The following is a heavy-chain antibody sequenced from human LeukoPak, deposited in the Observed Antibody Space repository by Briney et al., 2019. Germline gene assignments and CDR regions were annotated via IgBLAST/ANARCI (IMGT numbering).Heavy chain of an antibody. Sequence: PSETLSLTCTVSGYSISSGYYWGWIRQPPGKGLEWIGRIYRSGSTYYNPSLKSPVTMSVDTSKNQFSLRLSSVTAADTAVYYCAREGYDILTGYYNPRGYGMDVWGQGTTVTVSS. CDR2: IYRSGST. CDR1: GYSISSGYY. J-gene: IGHJ6*02. V-gene: IGHV4-38-2*02. D-gene: IGHD3-9*01. CDR3: AREGYDILTGYYNPRGYGMDV.